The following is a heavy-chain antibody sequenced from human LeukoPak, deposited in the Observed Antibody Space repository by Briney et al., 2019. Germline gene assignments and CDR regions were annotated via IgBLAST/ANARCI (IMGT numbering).Heavy chain of an antibody. Sequence: GGSLRLSCAASGFSFSVYSMNWVRQAPGKGLEWVSSISSRSYTDYADSVRGRFTISRDNAKNTPFLQMNSLRAEDTAVYYCASYGGFTSATLVDLLWSQGTLVTVSS. CDR3: ASYGGFTSATLVDLL. J-gene: IGHJ4*02. D-gene: IGHD4-23*01. V-gene: IGHV3-69-1*01. CDR2: ISSRSYT. CDR1: GFSFSVYS.